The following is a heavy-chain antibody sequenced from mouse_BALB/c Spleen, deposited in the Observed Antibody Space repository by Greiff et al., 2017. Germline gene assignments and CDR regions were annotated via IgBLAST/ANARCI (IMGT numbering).Heavy chain of an antibody. J-gene: IGHJ3*01. V-gene: IGHV6-6*02. CDR3: TRDDYDVGFAY. CDR2: IRLKSNNYAT. D-gene: IGHD2-4*01. CDR1: GFTFSNYW. Sequence: EVQLQESGGGLVQPGGSMKLSCVASGFTFSNYWMNWVRQSPEKGLEWVAEIRLKSNNYATHYAESVKGRFTISRDDSKSSVYLQMNNLRAEDTGIYYCTRDDYDVGFAYWGQGTLVTVSA.